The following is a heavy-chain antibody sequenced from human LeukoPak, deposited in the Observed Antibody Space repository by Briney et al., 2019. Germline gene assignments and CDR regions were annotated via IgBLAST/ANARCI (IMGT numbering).Heavy chain of an antibody. CDR2: ITSSSSAI. Sequence: PGGSLRLSCAASGFTFSSYSMNWVRQAPGRGLEWVSHITSSSSAIYYADSVKGRFSISRDNAKNSLYLQMNSLRAEDTVVYYCARHLYSSSPDWGQGTLVTVSS. D-gene: IGHD6-6*01. V-gene: IGHV3-48*01. J-gene: IGHJ4*02. CDR3: ARHLYSSSPD. CDR1: GFTFSSYS.